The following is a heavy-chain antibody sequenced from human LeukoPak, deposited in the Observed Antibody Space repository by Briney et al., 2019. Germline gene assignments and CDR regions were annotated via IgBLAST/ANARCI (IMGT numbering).Heavy chain of an antibody. J-gene: IGHJ4*02. Sequence: SETLSLTCAVYGGSFSGYYWSWIRQPPGKGLEWIGEINHSGSTNYNPSLKSRVTISVDTSRNQFSPKLSSVTAADTAVCYCARRIRGMTPRLDYWGQGTLVTVSS. V-gene: IGHV4-34*01. CDR2: INHSGST. CDR1: GGSFSGYY. CDR3: ARRIRGMTPRLDY.